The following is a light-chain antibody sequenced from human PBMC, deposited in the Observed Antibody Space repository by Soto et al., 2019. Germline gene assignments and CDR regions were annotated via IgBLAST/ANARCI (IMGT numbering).Light chain of an antibody. J-gene: IGKJ4*01. CDR1: HSVSNN. V-gene: IGKV3-15*01. Sequence: ETVMTQSPASLSVSPGERATLSCRASHSVSNNLAWYQQKPGQAPRLLLYHASTRAPGIPARFSGSGSGTELTLTISSVQSEDSAVYYCQHYNSWPLTFGGGTKVEIK. CDR2: HAS. CDR3: QHYNSWPLT.